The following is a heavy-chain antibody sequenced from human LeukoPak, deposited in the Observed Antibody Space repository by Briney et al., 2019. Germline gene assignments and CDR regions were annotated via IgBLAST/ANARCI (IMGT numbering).Heavy chain of an antibody. Sequence: GGSLSLSCAVSGFIFRVYTMTGVRQPPARGWEWGAVISYVGSNKYYADSVRGRFTISRDNSKNTLYLHMNSLSAEDRAVYYCAKDGMQLLLHFDYWGQGTLVTGSS. CDR3: AKDGMQLLLHFDY. CDR1: GFIFRVYT. V-gene: IGHV3-30*18. D-gene: IGHD5-18*01. CDR2: ISYVGSNK. J-gene: IGHJ4*02.